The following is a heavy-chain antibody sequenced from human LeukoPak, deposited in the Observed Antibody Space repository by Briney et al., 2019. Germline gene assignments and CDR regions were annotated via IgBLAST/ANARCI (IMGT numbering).Heavy chain of an antibody. CDR3: ATVQLYYYDSSGYHSPFDY. Sequence: ASVKVSCTVSGYTLTELSMHWVRQAPGKGLEWMGVFDPEDGETIYAQKFQGRVTMTEDTSTDTAYMELSSLRSEDTAVYYCATVQLYYYDSSGYHSPFDYWGQGTLVTVSS. CDR2: FDPEDGET. D-gene: IGHD3-22*01. J-gene: IGHJ4*02. CDR1: GYTLTELS. V-gene: IGHV1-24*01.